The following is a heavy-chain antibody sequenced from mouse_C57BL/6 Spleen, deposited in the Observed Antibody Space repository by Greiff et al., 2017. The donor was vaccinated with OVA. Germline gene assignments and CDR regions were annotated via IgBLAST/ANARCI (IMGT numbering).Heavy chain of an antibody. CDR3: TRGYYDYDVGDY. J-gene: IGHJ2*01. Sequence: VQLQQSGAELVRPGASVTLSCKASGYTFTDYEMHWVKQTPVHGLEWIGAIDPETGGTAYNQKFKGKAILTADKSSSTAYMELRSLTSDDSAVYYCTRGYYDYDVGDYWSQGTTRPVSA. V-gene: IGHV1-15*01. CDR1: GYTFTDYE. D-gene: IGHD2-4*01. CDR2: IDPETGGT.